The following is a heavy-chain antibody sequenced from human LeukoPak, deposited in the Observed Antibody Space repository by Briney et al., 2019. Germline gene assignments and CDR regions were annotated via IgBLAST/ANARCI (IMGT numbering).Heavy chain of an antibody. CDR1: GFTFSSYA. D-gene: IGHD2-2*01. CDR2: ISGSGGST. CDR3: AKESYCSSTCCPNGDWFDP. Sequence: GGSLRLSCAASGFTFSSYAMSWVRQAPGKGLEWVSAISGSGGSTYYADSVKGRFTISRDNSKNTLYLQMNSLRAEDTAEYYCAKESYCSSTCCPNGDWFDPWGQGTLVTVSS. V-gene: IGHV3-23*01. J-gene: IGHJ5*02.